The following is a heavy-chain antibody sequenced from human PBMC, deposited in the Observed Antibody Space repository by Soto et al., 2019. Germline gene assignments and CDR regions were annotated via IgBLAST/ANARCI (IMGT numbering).Heavy chain of an antibody. V-gene: IGHV3-53*01. CDR2: IYRGGGT. CDR3: ARRDDNETFDI. J-gene: IGHJ3*02. Sequence: EVQLVESGGGLIQPGGSLRLICAASGLSVTANYMTWDRQAPGKGLEWLSIIYRGGGTYYADSLKGRAIISRDGSRNMVFLQMNSLTAEDAGVHYCARRDDNETFDIWGRGTVVNVSS. D-gene: IGHD1-1*01. CDR1: GLSVTANY.